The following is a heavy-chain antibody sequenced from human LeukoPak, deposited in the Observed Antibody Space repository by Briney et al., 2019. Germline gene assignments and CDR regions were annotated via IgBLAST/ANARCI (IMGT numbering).Heavy chain of an antibody. Sequence: PGGSLRLSCAASGFTFSDYAMHWVRQAPGKGLEWVAVLSYGGTNKYYADSVKGRFTISRDNSKNTLYLQMNCLSAEDTAVYYCGKDGPTVTIFGHFDYWGHGTLVTVSS. J-gene: IGHJ4*03. D-gene: IGHD4-17*01. CDR3: GKDGPTVTIFGHFDY. V-gene: IGHV3-30-3*01. CDR2: LSYGGTNK. CDR1: GFTFSDYA.